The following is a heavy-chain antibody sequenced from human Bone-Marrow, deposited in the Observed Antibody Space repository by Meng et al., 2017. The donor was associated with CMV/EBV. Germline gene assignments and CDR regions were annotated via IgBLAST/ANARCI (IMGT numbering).Heavy chain of an antibody. Sequence: GESLKISCAASGFTFSSYGMHWVRQAPGKGLEWVAVISYDGSNKYYADSVKGRFTISRDNSKNTLYLQMNSLRAEDTAVYYCARDQFYYGSGNLDYWGQGTLVTVSS. V-gene: IGHV3-30*19. CDR3: ARDQFYYGSGNLDY. CDR2: ISYDGSNK. CDR1: GFTFSSYG. D-gene: IGHD3-10*01. J-gene: IGHJ4*02.